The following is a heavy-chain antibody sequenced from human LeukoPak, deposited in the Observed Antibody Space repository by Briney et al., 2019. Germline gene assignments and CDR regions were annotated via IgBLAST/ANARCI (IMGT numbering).Heavy chain of an antibody. CDR3: AKGQRGLRRSCLDY. Sequence: GGSLRLSCAASGFTFSSYAMSWVRQAPGKGLEWVSAISGSGGSTYYADSVKGRFTISRDNSKNTLYLQMNSLRAEDTAVYYCAKGQRGLRRSCLDYWGQGTLVTVSS. D-gene: IGHD2-21*02. CDR1: GFTFSSYA. CDR2: ISGSGGST. V-gene: IGHV3-23*01. J-gene: IGHJ4*02.